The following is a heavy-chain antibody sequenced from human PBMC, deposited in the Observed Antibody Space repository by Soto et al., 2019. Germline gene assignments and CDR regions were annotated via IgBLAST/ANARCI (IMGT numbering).Heavy chain of an antibody. V-gene: IGHV3-64D*06. CDR1: GFIFSEST. CDR2: VSTSGRST. D-gene: IGHD2-15*01. CDR3: VKQAHGLDGVAFDY. J-gene: IGHJ4*02. Sequence: GGSLRLSCSASGFIFSESTIYWVRQVPGKGLEAISAVSTSGRSTYYADSVKDRFTISRDNSKNTLFLQMGSLRPEDTTIYYCVKQAHGLDGVAFDYWGQGTQVTVSS.